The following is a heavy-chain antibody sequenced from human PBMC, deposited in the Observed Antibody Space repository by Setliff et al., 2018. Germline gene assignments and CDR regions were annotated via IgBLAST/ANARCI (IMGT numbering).Heavy chain of an antibody. CDR3: AHILVVVTATGYYFDY. Sequence: SGPTLVNPTQTLTLTCTFSGFSLSTSGMRVSWIRQPPGKALEWLARIDWDDDKFYSTSLKTRLTISKDTSKNQVVLTMTNMDPVDTATYFCAHILVVVTATGYYFDYWGQGALVTVSS. D-gene: IGHD2-21*02. J-gene: IGHJ4*02. V-gene: IGHV2-70*04. CDR1: GFSLSTSGMR. CDR2: IDWDDDK.